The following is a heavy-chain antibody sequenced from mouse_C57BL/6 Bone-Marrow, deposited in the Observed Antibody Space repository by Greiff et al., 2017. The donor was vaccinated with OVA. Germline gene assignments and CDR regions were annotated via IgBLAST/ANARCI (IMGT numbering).Heavy chain of an antibody. J-gene: IGHJ2*01. CDR2: IYPGSGST. V-gene: IGHV1-55*01. D-gene: IGHD1-1*01. Sequence: QVQLQQPGAELVKPGASVKMSCKASGYTFTSYWITWVKQRPGQGLEWIGDIYPGSGSTNYNEKFKSKATLTVDTSSSTAYMQLSSLTSEDSAVYYGARHYYGSSAFDYWGQGTTLTVSS. CDR1: GYTFTSYW. CDR3: ARHYYGSSAFDY.